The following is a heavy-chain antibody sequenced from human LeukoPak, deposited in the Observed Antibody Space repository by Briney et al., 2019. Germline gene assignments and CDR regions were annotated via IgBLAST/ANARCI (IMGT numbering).Heavy chain of an antibody. CDR1: GYSFTSYW. Sequence: GESLKISCKGSGYSFTSYWIGWVRQMPGKGLEWMGIIYPGDSDTRYSPSFQGQVTISADKSISTAYLQWSSLKASDTAMYYCARLGDDYYDSSGSPDYWGQGSLVTVSS. V-gene: IGHV5-51*01. CDR3: ARLGDDYYDSSGSPDY. D-gene: IGHD3-22*01. CDR2: IYPGDSDT. J-gene: IGHJ4*02.